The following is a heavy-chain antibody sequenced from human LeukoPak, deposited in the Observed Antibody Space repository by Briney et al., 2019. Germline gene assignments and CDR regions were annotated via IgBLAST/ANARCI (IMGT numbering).Heavy chain of an antibody. J-gene: IGHJ4*02. CDR1: GFTFSNAW. D-gene: IGHD5-18*01. CDR2: IKSKTDGGTT. V-gene: IGHV3-15*01. CDR3: TTGIQLWLRFLGNYFDY. Sequence: GGSLRLYCAASGFTFSNAWMSWVRQAPGKGLEWVGRIKSKTDGGTTDYAAPVKGRFTISRDDSKNTLYLQMNSLKTEDTAVYYCTTGIQLWLRFLGNYFDYWGQGTLVTVSS.